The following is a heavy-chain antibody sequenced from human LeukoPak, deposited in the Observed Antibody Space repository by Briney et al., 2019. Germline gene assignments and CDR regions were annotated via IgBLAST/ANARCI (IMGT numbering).Heavy chain of an antibody. CDR2: IYTSGST. CDR1: GGSISSGSYY. V-gene: IGHV4-61*02. CDR3: ARGFMITFGGVIPPV. J-gene: IGHJ6*04. Sequence: PSETLSLTCTVSGGSISSGSYYWSWIRQPAGKGLEWIGRIYTSGSTNYNPSLKSRVTISVDTSKNQFSLKLSSVTAADTAVYYCARGFMITFGGVIPPVWGKGTTVTVSS. D-gene: IGHD3-16*02.